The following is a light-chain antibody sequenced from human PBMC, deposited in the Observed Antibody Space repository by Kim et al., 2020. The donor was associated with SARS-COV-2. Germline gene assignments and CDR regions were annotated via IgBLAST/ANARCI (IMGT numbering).Light chain of an antibody. J-gene: IGLJ1*01. V-gene: IGLV1-44*01. CDR1: SSNIGSNS. CDR3: AAWDDRIKGHV. CDR2: STN. Sequence: GQRVSISCSGSSSNIGSNSVNWYQQVPGAAPKLLIYSTNQRPSGVPDRFSGSKSGPSASLAIIGLQSEDDGDYYCAAWDDRIKGHVFRTGTKVTVL.